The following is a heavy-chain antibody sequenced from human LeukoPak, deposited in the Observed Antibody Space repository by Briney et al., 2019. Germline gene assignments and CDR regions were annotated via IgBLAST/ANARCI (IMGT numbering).Heavy chain of an antibody. CDR1: GFTFSSHS. Sequence: GGSLRLSCAASGFTFSSHSMNWVRQAPGKGLEWVSSISSSSSYIYYADSVKGRFTISRDNAKNSLYLQMNSLRAEDTAVYYCARDLLYDYVWGSYRYTLDYWGQGTLVTVSS. V-gene: IGHV3-21*01. D-gene: IGHD3-16*02. CDR3: ARDLLYDYVWGSYRYTLDY. J-gene: IGHJ4*02. CDR2: ISSSSSYI.